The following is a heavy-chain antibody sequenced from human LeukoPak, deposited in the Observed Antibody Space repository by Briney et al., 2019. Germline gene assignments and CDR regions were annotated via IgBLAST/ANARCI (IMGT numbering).Heavy chain of an antibody. J-gene: IGHJ5*02. V-gene: IGHV1-69*13. CDR2: IIPIFGTA. CDR3: AREAGYCSSASCPHWFDP. CDR1: GGTFSSYA. D-gene: IGHD2-2*01. Sequence: SVKVSCKASGGTFSSYAISWVRQAPGQGLEWMGGIIPIFGTANYAQKFQGRVTITADESTGTAYMELSSLRSEDTAVYYCAREAGYCSSASCPHWFDPWGQGTLVTVSS.